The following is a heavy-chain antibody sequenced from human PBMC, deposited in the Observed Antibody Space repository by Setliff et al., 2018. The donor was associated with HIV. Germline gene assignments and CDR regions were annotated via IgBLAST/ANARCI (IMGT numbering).Heavy chain of an antibody. CDR3: ARTRGYTYGYIDS. CDR2: ISYGGNT. Sequence: PSETLSLTCTVSGGSISSYQWSWIRQPPGKGLEWIGYISYGGNTDYNPSLKSRVTISGDTSKNQFSLKLSSVTAADTAVYYCARTRGYTYGYIDSWAQGQWSPSPQ. V-gene: IGHV4-59*08. J-gene: IGHJ4*02. D-gene: IGHD5-18*01. CDR1: GGSISSYQ.